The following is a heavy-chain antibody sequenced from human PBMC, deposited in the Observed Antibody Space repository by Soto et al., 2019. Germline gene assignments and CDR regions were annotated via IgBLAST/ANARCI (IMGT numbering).Heavy chain of an antibody. CDR2: IYSGGST. Sequence: GGSLRLSCAASGFTVSTKYISWVRQAPGKGLEWVSVIYSGGSTFYADSVRGRFTISRDNSKNTVNLQMNSLRAEDTAADYCARDPWAADYWGQGTLVTVSS. CDR1: GFTVSTKY. CDR3: ARDPWAADY. J-gene: IGHJ4*02. D-gene: IGHD3-16*01. V-gene: IGHV3-66*01.